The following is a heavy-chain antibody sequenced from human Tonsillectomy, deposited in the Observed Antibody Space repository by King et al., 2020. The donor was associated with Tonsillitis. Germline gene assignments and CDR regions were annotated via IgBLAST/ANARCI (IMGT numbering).Heavy chain of an antibody. J-gene: IGHJ4*02. CDR1: GFRFNNYW. CDR3: ARAPNWGSREGQFDH. CDR2: IKQEGSEK. Sequence: VQLVESGGGLVQPGGSLRLSCAASGFRFNNYWMSWVRQAPGKGLEWVANIKQEGSEKHYVDSVKGRFTISRDNAKNSLYLQMKSLRAEDTAVYYCARAPNWGSREGQFDHWGQGTLVTVSS. D-gene: IGHD7-27*01. V-gene: IGHV3-7*03.